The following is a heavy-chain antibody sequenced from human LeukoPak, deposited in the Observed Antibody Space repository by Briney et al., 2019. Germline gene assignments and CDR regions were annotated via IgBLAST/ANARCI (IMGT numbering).Heavy chain of an antibody. V-gene: IGHV5-51*01. Sequence: GESLKISCKGSGYSFTSYWIGWVRQMPGKGLEWMGIIYPGDSDTRYSPSFQGQVTISADKSISTAYLRWSSLKASDTAMYYCASSEYYDFWSGTGGPFDYWGQGTLVTVCS. CDR1: GYSFTSYW. J-gene: IGHJ4*02. CDR2: IYPGDSDT. CDR3: ASSEYYDFWSGTGGPFDY. D-gene: IGHD3-3*01.